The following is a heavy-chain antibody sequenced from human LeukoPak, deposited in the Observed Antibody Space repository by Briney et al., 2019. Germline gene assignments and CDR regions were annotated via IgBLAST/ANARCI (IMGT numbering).Heavy chain of an antibody. V-gene: IGHV2-5*02. Sequence: ESGPTLVNRTQTLTLTCTFSGFSLSTSGVGVGWIRQPPGKALEWLALIYWDDDKRYSPSLKSRLTITKDTSKNQVVLTMTNMDPVDTATYYCARTYSSSWYTSFDYWGQGTLVTVSS. CDR1: GFSLSTSGVG. D-gene: IGHD6-13*01. J-gene: IGHJ4*02. CDR2: IYWDDDK. CDR3: ARTYSSSWYTSFDY.